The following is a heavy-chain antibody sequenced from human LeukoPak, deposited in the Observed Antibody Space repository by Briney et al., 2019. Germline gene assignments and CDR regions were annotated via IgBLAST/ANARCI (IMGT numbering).Heavy chain of an antibody. Sequence: ASETLSLTCAVYGGSFSDYYWSWIRQPPGKGLEWIGEINHSGGTNYNPSLKSRVTISVDTSKNQFSLKLSSVTAADTAVYYCARGSRSDAFDIWGQGTMVTVSS. J-gene: IGHJ3*02. CDR2: INHSGGT. V-gene: IGHV4-34*01. CDR3: ARGSRSDAFDI. CDR1: GGSFSDYY.